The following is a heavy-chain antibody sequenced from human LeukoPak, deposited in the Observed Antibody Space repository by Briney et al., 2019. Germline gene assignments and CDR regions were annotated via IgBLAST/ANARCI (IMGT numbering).Heavy chain of an antibody. CDR1: GFPFSGYA. J-gene: IGHJ4*02. Sequence: PGGSLRLSCAGSGFPFSGYAIHWVRQAPCKGLEWVAVISHDGTNKYYADSVKGRFTISRDNSKNTLYLQMNNLRTDGTAVYYCARHRGPSLHSSGYFDYWGQGTLVTVSS. V-gene: IGHV3-30-3*01. CDR2: ISHDGTNK. D-gene: IGHD3-22*01. CDR3: ARHRGPSLHSSGYFDY.